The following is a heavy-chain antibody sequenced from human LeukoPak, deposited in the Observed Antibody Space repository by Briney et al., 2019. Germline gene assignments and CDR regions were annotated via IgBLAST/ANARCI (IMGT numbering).Heavy chain of an antibody. D-gene: IGHD3-22*01. Sequence: GGSLRLSCAASGFTFSSYSMNWVRQAPGKGLEWVSYISSSSSTTYYADSVKGRFTISRDNAKNSLYLQMNSLRAEDTAVYYCARDYYDSSGWGYYFDYWGQGTLVTVSS. CDR3: ARDYYDSSGWGYYFDY. J-gene: IGHJ4*02. CDR2: ISSSSSTT. V-gene: IGHV3-48*01. CDR1: GFTFSSYS.